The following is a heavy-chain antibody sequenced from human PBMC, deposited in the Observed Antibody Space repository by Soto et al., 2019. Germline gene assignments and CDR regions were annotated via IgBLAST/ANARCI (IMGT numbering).Heavy chain of an antibody. V-gene: IGHV3-7*01. Sequence: GGSLRLSCAASGFTFSSYWMSWVRQAPGKGLEWVANIKQDGSEKYYVDSVKGRFTISRDNAKNSLYLQMNSLRAEDKAVYYCARVVVVAATLLNWFDPWGQGTLVTVSS. J-gene: IGHJ5*02. CDR1: GFTFSSYW. CDR3: ARVVVVAATLLNWFDP. D-gene: IGHD2-15*01. CDR2: IKQDGSEK.